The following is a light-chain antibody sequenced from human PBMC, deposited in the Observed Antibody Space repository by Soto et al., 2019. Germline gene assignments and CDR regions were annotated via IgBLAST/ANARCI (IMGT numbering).Light chain of an antibody. CDR3: QQYSRAPLT. V-gene: IGKV3-20*01. Sequence: TQSLGTLYLSPVERATLPCIASQSVSSSYLAWYQQKPGQAPMLVIYGASTRATDIPDRFSASGSGTDFTLTISRLEPEDFAVYYCQQYSRAPLTFGQGTKVDIK. J-gene: IGKJ1*01. CDR2: GAS. CDR1: QSVSSSY.